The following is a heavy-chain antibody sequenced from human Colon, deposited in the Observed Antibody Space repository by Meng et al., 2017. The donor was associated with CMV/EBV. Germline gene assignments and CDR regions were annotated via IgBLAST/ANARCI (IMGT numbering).Heavy chain of an antibody. CDR3: TREGFDY. J-gene: IGHJ4*02. CDR2: IKPSTGDT. V-gene: IGHV1-2*06. Sequence: QVQLVQSGVEVKKPGTSVNLSCKASGYTFTGYWMHWVRQAPGQGLEWMGRIKPSTGDTNYAQNFQGGVTVTRDTSISTVYMEVNSLTSDDTAVYYCTREGFDYWGQGALVTVSS. CDR1: GYTFTGYW.